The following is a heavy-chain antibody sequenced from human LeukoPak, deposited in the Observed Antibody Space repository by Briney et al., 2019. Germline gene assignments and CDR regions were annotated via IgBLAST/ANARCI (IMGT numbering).Heavy chain of an antibody. D-gene: IGHD6-19*01. CDR2: INHSGST. V-gene: IGHV4-34*01. Sequence: PSETLSLTCAVYGGSFSGYYWSWIRQPPGKGLEWIGEINHSGSTNYNPSLKSRDTISLDTSKNQFSLKLSSLTAADTAVYYCARHLGSGWTPFDYWGQGTLVTVSS. J-gene: IGHJ4*02. CDR1: GGSFSGYY. CDR3: ARHLGSGWTPFDY.